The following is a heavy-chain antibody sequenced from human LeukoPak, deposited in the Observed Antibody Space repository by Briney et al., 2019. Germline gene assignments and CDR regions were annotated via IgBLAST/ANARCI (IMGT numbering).Heavy chain of an antibody. CDR2: ISYDGSNK. D-gene: IGHD3-22*01. V-gene: IGHV3-30*01. CDR1: GFTFSSYA. J-gene: IGHJ4*02. CDR3: ARASSGYCPFDY. Sequence: GGSLRLSCAASGFTFSSYAMHWVRQAPGKGLEWVAVISYDGSNKYYADSVKGRFTISRDNSKNTLYLQMNSLRAEDTAVYYCARASSGYCPFDYWGQGTLVTVSS.